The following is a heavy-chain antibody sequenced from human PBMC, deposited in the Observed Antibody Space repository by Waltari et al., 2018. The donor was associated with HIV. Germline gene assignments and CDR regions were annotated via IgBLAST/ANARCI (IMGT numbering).Heavy chain of an antibody. D-gene: IGHD3-9*01. V-gene: IGHV1-2*02. CDR1: GYTFTGYY. Sequence: QVQLVQSGAEVKKPGASVKVSCKASGYTFTGYYMHWVRRAPGQGLEWMGWINPNRGGTNYAQKFQGRVTMTRDTSSSTAYMEVSRLRSDDTAVYYCARNNFDWSPAYDYWGQGTLVTVSS. CDR3: ARNNFDWSPAYDY. CDR2: INPNRGGT. J-gene: IGHJ4*02.